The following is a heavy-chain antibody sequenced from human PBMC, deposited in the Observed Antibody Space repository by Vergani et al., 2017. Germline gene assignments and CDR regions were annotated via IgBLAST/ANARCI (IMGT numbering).Heavy chain of an antibody. J-gene: IGHJ6*04. CDR1: GFNFNHYA. CDR3: AKSNPRNSGYEYLDYYHARDV. CDR2: ISGSGGST. D-gene: IGHD5-12*01. Sequence: EVQLLESGGDLVQPGGSLRLSCAASGFNFNHYAMNWVRQAPGKGLEWVSGISGSGGSTYYAGSVKGRFTMSRDSTKNTLYLQMNSLSAGDTAVYYCAKSNPRNSGYEYLDYYHARDVWGEGATVTISS. V-gene: IGHV3-23*01.